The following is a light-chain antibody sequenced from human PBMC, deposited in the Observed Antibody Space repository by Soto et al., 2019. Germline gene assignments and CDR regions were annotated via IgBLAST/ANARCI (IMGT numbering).Light chain of an antibody. CDR1: QSVSSSY. J-gene: IGKJ1*01. V-gene: IGKV3-20*01. Sequence: EIVLTQSPGTLSLSPGERATLSCRASQSVSSSYLAWYQQKPGQAPRLLIYGASSRATGSPDRFSGSGSGTDFTLTISRLEPEDFAVYYCQQYGSSPVTFGQGTNVEIK. CDR3: QQYGSSPVT. CDR2: GAS.